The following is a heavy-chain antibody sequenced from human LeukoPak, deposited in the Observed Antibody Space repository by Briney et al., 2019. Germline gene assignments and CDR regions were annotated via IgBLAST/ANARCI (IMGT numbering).Heavy chain of an antibody. D-gene: IGHD5-12*01. CDR3: ALALAVSGFNYFDY. J-gene: IGHJ4*02. CDR2: IYGGGTP. V-gene: IGHV3-66*01. Sequence: GGSLRLSCAASGFTFSSIYMRWVRQAPGKGLEWVSVIYGGGTPYYVHSVKGRFIISIDNSKNPLFLQLNSLRAEDTAVYYCALALAVSGFNYFDYWGQGTLITVSP. CDR1: GFTFSSIY.